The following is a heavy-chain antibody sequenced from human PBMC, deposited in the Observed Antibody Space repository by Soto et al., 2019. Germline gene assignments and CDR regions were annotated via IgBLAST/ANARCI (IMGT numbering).Heavy chain of an antibody. CDR1: GGTVASSHW. J-gene: IGHJ5*02. CDR2: VYHTGDT. D-gene: IGHD2-21*02. Sequence: PSETLSLTCGASGGTVASSHWWSCVRQSPGGGLEWIGNVYHTGDTNLNPSLQSRVTISVDKSNNQFSLRLNSLTAADTAVYFCAREIVTAGGNNYFDPWGPGTLVTVSS. CDR3: AREIVTAGGNNYFDP. V-gene: IGHV4-4*02.